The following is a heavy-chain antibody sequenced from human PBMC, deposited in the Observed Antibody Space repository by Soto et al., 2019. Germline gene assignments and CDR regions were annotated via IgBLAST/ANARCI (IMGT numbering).Heavy chain of an antibody. CDR2: ISYDGSNK. J-gene: IGHJ4*02. V-gene: IGHV3-30-3*01. CDR3: ARDEWERGPLGY. CDR1: GFTFSSYA. D-gene: IGHD1-26*01. Sequence: QVQLVESGGGVVQPGRSLRLSCAASGFTFSSYAMHWVRQAPGKGLEWVAVISYDGSNKYYADSVKGRFTISRDNSKNPLSLQMNSLRAEDTAVYYCARDEWERGPLGYWGQGTLVTVSS.